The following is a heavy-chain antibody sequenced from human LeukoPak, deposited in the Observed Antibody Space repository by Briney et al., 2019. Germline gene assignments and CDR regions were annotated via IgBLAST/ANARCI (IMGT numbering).Heavy chain of an antibody. J-gene: IGHJ3*02. CDR3: AKASTPLVGKTGDAFDI. V-gene: IGHV3-7*01. D-gene: IGHD1-26*01. Sequence: GGPLRLSCAASGFTFSSYGMHWVRQAPGKGLEWMANIKQDGSEKYYVDSVKGRFTISRDNAKNSLYLQMNSLRAEDTAVYYCAKASTPLVGKTGDAFDIWGQGTMVTVSS. CDR1: GFTFSSYG. CDR2: IKQDGSEK.